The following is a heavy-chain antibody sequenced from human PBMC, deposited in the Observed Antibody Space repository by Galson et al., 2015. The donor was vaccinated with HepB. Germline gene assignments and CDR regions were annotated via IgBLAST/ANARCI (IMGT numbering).Heavy chain of an antibody. V-gene: IGHV6-1*01. CDR3: ARAPGREESGYDTDAFDL. Sequence: CAISGDSVSSNSAAWNWIRQSPSRGLEGLGRTYYRSKWYKDYAISVKSRISINPDTSKDQLSLQLKSVTPEDTAVYFCARAPGREESGYDTDAFDLWGQGTMVTVSS. CDR2: TYYRSKWYK. CDR1: GDSVSSNSAA. D-gene: IGHD5-12*01. J-gene: IGHJ3*01.